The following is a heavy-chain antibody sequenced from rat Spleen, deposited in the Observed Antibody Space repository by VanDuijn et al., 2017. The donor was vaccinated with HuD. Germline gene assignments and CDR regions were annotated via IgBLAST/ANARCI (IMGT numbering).Heavy chain of an antibody. V-gene: IGHV2-41*01. J-gene: IGHJ4*01. CDR2: IWNTGGT. CDR3: ATEGIFAYVLDA. D-gene: IGHD1-3*01. CDR1: GFSLTTYN. Sequence: QVQLKESGPGLVQPSQTLSLTCTVAGFSLTTYNVHWVRQPPGKGLEWIGVIWNTGGTRYSSALKSRLSISKDTSKSQVFLKMNSLQTEETATYYCATEGIFAYVLDAWGQGASVTVSS.